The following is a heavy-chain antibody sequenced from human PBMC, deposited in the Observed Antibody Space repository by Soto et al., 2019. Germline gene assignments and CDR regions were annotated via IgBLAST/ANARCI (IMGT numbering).Heavy chain of an antibody. D-gene: IGHD2-15*01. J-gene: IGHJ4*02. Sequence: QVQLVQSGAEVKKRGSSVRVSCTPAGGTFSSYTISWVRQAPGQGLEWMGRIVPITGMTRYAQKFQGRLTITAVTSTTTAYLELSSLTSEDSAVYFCSRGVASLVDSWGQGTQVTVSS. CDR2: IVPITGMT. CDR1: GGTFSSYT. CDR3: SRGVASLVDS. V-gene: IGHV1-69*02.